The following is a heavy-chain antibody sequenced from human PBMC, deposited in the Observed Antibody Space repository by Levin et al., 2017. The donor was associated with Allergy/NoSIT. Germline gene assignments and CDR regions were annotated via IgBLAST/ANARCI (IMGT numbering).Heavy chain of an antibody. J-gene: IGHJ4*02. CDR2: ISWDGGST. D-gene: IGHD1-26*01. Sequence: PGGSLRLSCAASGFTFDDYAMHWVRQAPGKGLEWVSLISWDGGSTYYADSVKGRFTISRDNSKNSLYLQMNSLRAEDTALYYCAKDMTKLRIDYFDYWGQGTLVTVSS. CDR1: GFTFDDYA. CDR3: AKDMTKLRIDYFDY. V-gene: IGHV3-43D*03.